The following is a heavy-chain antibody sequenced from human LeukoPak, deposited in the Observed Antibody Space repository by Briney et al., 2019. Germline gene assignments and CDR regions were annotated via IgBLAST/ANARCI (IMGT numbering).Heavy chain of an antibody. CDR2: IYYSGST. CDR3: ARREWLRSKGLDY. D-gene: IGHD5-12*01. CDR1: GGSISNYY. V-gene: IGHV4-59*12. J-gene: IGHJ4*02. Sequence: SETLSLTCTVSGGSISNYYWSWMRQPPGKGLEWIGHIYYSGSTSYNPSLKSRVTISVDTSKNQFSLKLSSVTAADTAVYYCARREWLRSKGLDYWGQGTLVTVSS.